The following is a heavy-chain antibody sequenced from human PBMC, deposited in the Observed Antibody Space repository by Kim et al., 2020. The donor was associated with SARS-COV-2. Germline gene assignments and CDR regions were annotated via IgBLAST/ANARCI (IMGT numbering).Heavy chain of an antibody. D-gene: IGHD5-18*01. CDR3: ARTLRGFSYGKFDY. Sequence: GGSLRLSCAASGFSFNDYAMSWVRQAPGKGLEWVSAIYNGGSSTAYADSVKGRFTISRDISKNTLYLQMNSLRADDTALYYCARTLRGFSYGKFDYWGQG. V-gene: IGHV3-23*03. J-gene: IGHJ4*02. CDR1: GFSFNDYA. CDR2: IYNGGSST.